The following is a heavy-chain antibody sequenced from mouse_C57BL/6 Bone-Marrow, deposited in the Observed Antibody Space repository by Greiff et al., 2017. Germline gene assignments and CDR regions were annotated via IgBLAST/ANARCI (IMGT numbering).Heavy chain of an antibody. Sequence: QVQLQQPGAELVKPGASVKLSCKASGYTFTSYWMHWVKQRPGRGLEWIGRIDPNSGGTKYNEKFKSKATLTVNKPSSPAYMQLRSLTSEASAVYYYARSGTAQATCAWFAYWGQGTLVTVSA. CDR2: IDPNSGGT. V-gene: IGHV1-72*01. CDR1: GYTFTSYW. CDR3: ARSGTAQATCAWFAY. J-gene: IGHJ3*01. D-gene: IGHD3-2*02.